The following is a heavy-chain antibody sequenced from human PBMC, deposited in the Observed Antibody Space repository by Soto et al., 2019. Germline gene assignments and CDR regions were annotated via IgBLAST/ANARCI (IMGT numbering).Heavy chain of an antibody. V-gene: IGHV4-59*01. CDR3: ARAWVFSSSSMGVFDY. J-gene: IGHJ4*02. Sequence: SETLSLTCTVSGGSISSYYWSWIRQPPGKGLEWIGYIYYSGSTNYNPSLKSRVTISVDTSKNQFSLKLSSVTAADTAVYYCARAWVFSSSSMGVFDYWGQGTLVTVSS. CDR2: IYYSGST. D-gene: IGHD6-6*01. CDR1: GGSISSYY.